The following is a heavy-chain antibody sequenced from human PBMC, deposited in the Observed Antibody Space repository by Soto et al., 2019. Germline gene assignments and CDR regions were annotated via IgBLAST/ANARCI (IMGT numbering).Heavy chain of an antibody. D-gene: IGHD5-12*01. CDR2: LSAYNGNT. CDR3: ARVPLATVRGGWFDP. V-gene: IGHV1-18*04. J-gene: IGHJ5*02. CDR1: GYTFTSYG. Sequence: QVQLVQSVAEVKKPGASVKVSCKASGYTFTSYGISWVRQAPGQGLEWMGWLSAYNGNTNYAQKLQGRVTMTTDTSTSTAYMELRSLSSDDTAVYYCARVPLATVRGGWFDPWGQGTLVTVSS.